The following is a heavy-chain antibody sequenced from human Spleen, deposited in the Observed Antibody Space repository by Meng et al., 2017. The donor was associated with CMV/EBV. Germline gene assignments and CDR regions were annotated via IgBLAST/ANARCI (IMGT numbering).Heavy chain of an antibody. J-gene: IGHJ4*02. CDR3: AKDAAAAGTFDY. Sequence: GESLKISCAASGFTFSNYGIHWVRQAPGKGLEWVAIIWYDGSHRYYADSVQGRFTISRDNSKNTLYLQMNSLRAEDTAVYYCAKDAAAAGTFDYWGQGTLVTVSS. CDR1: GFTFSNYG. D-gene: IGHD6-13*01. V-gene: IGHV3-30*02. CDR2: IWYDGSHR.